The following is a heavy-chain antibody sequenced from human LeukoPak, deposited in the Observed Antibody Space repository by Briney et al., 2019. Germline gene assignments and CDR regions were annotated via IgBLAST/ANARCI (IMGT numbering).Heavy chain of an antibody. D-gene: IGHD3-10*01. Sequence: SQTLSLTCAVSGGSISSGGYSWSWIRQPPGKGLEWIGYIYHSGSTYYNPSLKSRVTISVDRSKNQFSLKLSSVTAADTAVYYCARAHGWRYYYGSGSPLDYWGQGTLVTVSS. CDR1: GGSISSGGYS. CDR2: IYHSGST. V-gene: IGHV4-30-2*01. J-gene: IGHJ4*02. CDR3: ARAHGWRYYYGSGSPLDY.